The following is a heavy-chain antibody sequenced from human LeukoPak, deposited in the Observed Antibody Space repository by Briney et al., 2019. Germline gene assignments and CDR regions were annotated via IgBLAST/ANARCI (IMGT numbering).Heavy chain of an antibody. CDR2: IIPIFGTA. D-gene: IGHD6-13*01. J-gene: IGHJ3*02. V-gene: IGHV1-69*06. CDR1: GGTFSSYA. Sequence: GASVKVSCKASGGTFSSYAISWVRQAPGQGLEWMGGIIPIFGTANYAQKFQGRVTITADKSTSTAYMELRSLRSDDTAVYYCARGGPVAAAGSIFAFDIWGQGTMVTVSS. CDR3: ARGGPVAAAGSIFAFDI.